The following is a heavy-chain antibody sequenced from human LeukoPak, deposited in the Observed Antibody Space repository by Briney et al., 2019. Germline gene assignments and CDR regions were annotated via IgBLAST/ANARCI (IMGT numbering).Heavy chain of an antibody. CDR1: GGSFSGYY. V-gene: IGHV4-34*01. Sequence: PSETLSLTCAVHGGSFSGYYWSWIRQPPGKGLEWIGEINHSGSTNYNPSLKSRVTISVDTSKNQFSLKLSSVTAADTAVYYCARGYYDFWSGYAIDYWGQGTLVTVSS. D-gene: IGHD3-3*01. J-gene: IGHJ4*02. CDR3: ARGYYDFWSGYAIDY. CDR2: INHSGST.